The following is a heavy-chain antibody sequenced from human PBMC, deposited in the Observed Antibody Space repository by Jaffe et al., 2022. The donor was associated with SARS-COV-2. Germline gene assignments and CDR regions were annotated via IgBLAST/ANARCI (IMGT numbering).Heavy chain of an antibody. J-gene: IGHJ4*02. Sequence: EVHLLESGGGLVQPGGSLTLSCAASGFTFSAHGMSWVRQAPGKGLEWVSGISGTGGSTNYADSKVSSRFIVTRDNSKNMVYLQMNSLGAEDTAVYFCAKHSAFNYAYASYFDSWGQGTLVTVSS. CDR1: GFTFSAHG. D-gene: IGHD5-18*01. CDR2: ISGTGGST. V-gene: IGHV3-23*01. CDR3: AKHSAFNYAYASYFDS.